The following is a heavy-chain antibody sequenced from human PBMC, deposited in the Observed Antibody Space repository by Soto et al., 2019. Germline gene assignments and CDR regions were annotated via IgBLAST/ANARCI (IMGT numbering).Heavy chain of an antibody. CDR2: ISSSSSTI. J-gene: IGHJ6*03. CDR1: GFTFSSYS. V-gene: IGHV3-48*01. Sequence: GSLRLSCAASGFTFSSYSMNWVRQAPGKGLEWVSYISSSSSTIYYADSVKGRFTISRDNAKNSLYLQMNSLRAEDTAVYYCATDPPSYYYMDVWGKGTTVTVSS. CDR3: ATDPPSYYYMDV.